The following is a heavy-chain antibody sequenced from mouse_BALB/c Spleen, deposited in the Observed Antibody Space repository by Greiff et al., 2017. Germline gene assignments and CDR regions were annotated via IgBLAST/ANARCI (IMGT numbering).Heavy chain of an antibody. CDR1: GYAFTNYL. V-gene: IGHV1-54*01. J-gene: IGHJ2*01. Sequence: VQLQQSGAELVRPGTSVKVSCKASGYAFTNYLIEWVKQRPGQGLEWIGVINPGSGGTNYNEKFKGKATLTADKSSSTAYMQLSSLTSDDSAVYCCARRGFYDHYFDYWGQGTTLTVSS. CDR3: ARRGFYDHYFDY. D-gene: IGHD1-1*01. CDR2: INPGSGGT.